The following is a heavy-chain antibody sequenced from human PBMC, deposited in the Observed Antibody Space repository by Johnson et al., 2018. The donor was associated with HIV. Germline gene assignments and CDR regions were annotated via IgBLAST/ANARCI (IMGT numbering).Heavy chain of an antibody. J-gene: IGHJ3*01. CDR1: GFSFSDHF. D-gene: IGHD3-10*01. V-gene: IGHV3-72*01. Sequence: VQLVESGGGLVQPGGSLRLSCVGSGFSFSDHFMDWVRQAPGKGLEWVGRIRNKPSSYSTDYAASVKGRFNVPRDDSKNSVYLQMSSLKTEDTAVYYCTRDRDGVGVSWGQGTMVTVSS. CDR2: IRNKPSSYST. CDR3: TRDRDGVGVS.